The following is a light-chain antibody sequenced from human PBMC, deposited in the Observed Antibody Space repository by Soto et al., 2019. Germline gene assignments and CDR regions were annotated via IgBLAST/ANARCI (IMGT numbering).Light chain of an antibody. V-gene: IGKV1-27*01. CDR3: QNYKSAPRT. Sequence: DIQMTQSPSSLSASVGDSVTITCRATQGINTYVAWHQQKPGGVPKVLIYGASILQPGVPSRISGSGSGTDFALTTRSLQPEDVATYFCQNYKSAPRTFGQGTRVEIK. CDR2: GAS. CDR1: QGINTY. J-gene: IGKJ1*01.